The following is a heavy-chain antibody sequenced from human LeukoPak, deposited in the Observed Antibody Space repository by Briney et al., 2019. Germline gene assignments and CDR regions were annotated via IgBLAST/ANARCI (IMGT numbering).Heavy chain of an antibody. Sequence: ASVKVSCKASGYTFTSYDINWVRQATGQGLEWMGWMNPNSGNTGYAQKFQGRVTMTRNTSISTAYMELSSLRSEDTAVYYCARLCCSSTSCYFDYWGQGTLVTVSS. V-gene: IGHV1-8*01. CDR2: MNPNSGNT. CDR3: ARLCCSSTSCYFDY. J-gene: IGHJ4*02. D-gene: IGHD2-2*01. CDR1: GYTFTSYD.